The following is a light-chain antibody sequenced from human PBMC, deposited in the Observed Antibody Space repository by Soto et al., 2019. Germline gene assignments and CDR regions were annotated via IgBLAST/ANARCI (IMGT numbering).Light chain of an antibody. Sequence: QSVLTQPASMSGSPGQSITISCTGTSSDVGSYNLVSWYQQHPGKAPKLMIYEGSKRPSGVSNRFSGSKSGNTASPTISGLQAEDEADYYCCSYAGSSTLVFGTGTKVTVL. V-gene: IGLV2-23*01. CDR2: EGS. CDR3: CSYAGSSTLV. J-gene: IGLJ1*01. CDR1: SSDVGSYNL.